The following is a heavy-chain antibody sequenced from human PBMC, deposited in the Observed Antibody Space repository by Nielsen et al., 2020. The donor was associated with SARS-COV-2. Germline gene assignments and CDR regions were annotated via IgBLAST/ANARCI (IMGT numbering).Heavy chain of an antibody. D-gene: IGHD6-19*01. CDR3: AKDLSAVAGPLDY. CDR1: GFTFSSYA. J-gene: IGHJ4*02. CDR2: ISYDASNK. V-gene: IGHV3-30*04. Sequence: GGSLRLSCAASGFTFSSYAFYWVRQAPGKGLEWVAVISYDASNKYYADSVKGRFTISRDNSKNTLYLQMNSLRAEDTAVYYCAKDLSAVAGPLDYWGQGTLVTVSS.